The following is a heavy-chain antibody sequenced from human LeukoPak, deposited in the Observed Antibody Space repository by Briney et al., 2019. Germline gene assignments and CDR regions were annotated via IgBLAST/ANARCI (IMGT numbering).Heavy chain of an antibody. CDR1: GYTLTELS. CDR2: FDPEDGET. V-gene: IGHV1-24*01. Sequence: ASVKVSCKVSGYTLTELSKHWVRQAPGKGLEWMGGFDPEDGETIYAQKFQGRVTMTEDTSTDTAYMELSSLRSEDTAVYYCARVHGSGSYDAFDIWGQGTMVTVSS. J-gene: IGHJ3*02. CDR3: ARVHGSGSYDAFDI. D-gene: IGHD3-10*01.